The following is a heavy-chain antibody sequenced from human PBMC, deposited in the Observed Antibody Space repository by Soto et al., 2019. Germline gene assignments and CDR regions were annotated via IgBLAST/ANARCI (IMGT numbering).Heavy chain of an antibody. Sequence: QITLKESGPTLVKPTQTLTLTCTFSGFSLSTSGVGVGWIRQPPGKALEWLALIYWDDDKRYSPSLTSRLTITKHTPKTQVVLTMTNMDPVDTATYYCAHRPSYCSGGSCYSGFDYWGQGTLVTVSS. D-gene: IGHD2-15*01. V-gene: IGHV2-5*02. CDR1: GFSLSTSGVG. CDR2: IYWDDDK. CDR3: AHRPSYCSGGSCYSGFDY. J-gene: IGHJ4*02.